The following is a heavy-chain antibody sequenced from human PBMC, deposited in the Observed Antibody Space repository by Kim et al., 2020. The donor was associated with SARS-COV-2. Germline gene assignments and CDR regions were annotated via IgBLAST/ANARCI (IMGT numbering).Heavy chain of an antibody. Sequence: SETLSLTCKVSGASITGSSFYWGWIRQPPGKGLEWIANIHYSGSIHHNPSLKSRVTISVDTSKNQFSLKLNSVTAADTALYFCARHCSGGSCYSHLFAFDTWGQGTLVTVSS. CDR1: GASITGSSFY. J-gene: IGHJ3*02. V-gene: IGHV4-39*01. CDR2: IHYSGSI. D-gene: IGHD2-15*01. CDR3: ARHCSGGSCYSHLFAFDT.